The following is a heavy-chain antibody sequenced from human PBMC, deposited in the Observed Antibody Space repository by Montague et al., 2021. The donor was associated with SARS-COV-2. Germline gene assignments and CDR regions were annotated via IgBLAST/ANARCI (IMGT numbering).Heavy chain of an antibody. CDR3: ARGVPNGDSGRVDY. J-gene: IGHJ4*02. D-gene: IGHD4-17*01. CDR2: INHSGST. Sequence: SETLSLTCAVYGGSFSGYYWSWIRQPPGKGLEWIGVINHSGSTNYNPSLKSRVTISVYTSKNQFSLKLSSVTAADTAVYYCARGVPNGDSGRVDYWGQGTLVTVSS. V-gene: IGHV4-34*01. CDR1: GGSFSGYY.